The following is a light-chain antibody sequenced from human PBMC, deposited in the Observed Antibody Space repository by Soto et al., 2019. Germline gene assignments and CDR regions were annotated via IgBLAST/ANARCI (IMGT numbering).Light chain of an antibody. Sequence: QTVVTQSPSASASLGASVKLTCTLSSGHSSYAIAWHQQQPEKGPRYLMKLHSDGGHTKGDGIPDRFSGSSSGTEHYLTISSLQSEDEADYYCQTWGTGTLVFGGGTKLTVL. V-gene: IGLV4-69*01. J-gene: IGLJ2*01. CDR2: LHSDGGH. CDR3: QTWGTGTLV. CDR1: SGHSSYA.